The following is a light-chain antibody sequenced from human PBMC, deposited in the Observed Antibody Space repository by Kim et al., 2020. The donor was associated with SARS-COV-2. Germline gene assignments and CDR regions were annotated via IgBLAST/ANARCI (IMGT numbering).Light chain of an antibody. CDR1: SSNIGAGHG. CDR2: GSI. CDR3: QSYDSSLNGWV. J-gene: IGLJ3*02. Sequence: RVTISCTGSSSNIGAGHGVHWYQQLPGTAPKLLIFGSINRPSGIPDRFSGSKSDTSASLAITGLQAEDEADYYCQSYDSSLNGWVFGGGTKLTVL. V-gene: IGLV1-40*01.